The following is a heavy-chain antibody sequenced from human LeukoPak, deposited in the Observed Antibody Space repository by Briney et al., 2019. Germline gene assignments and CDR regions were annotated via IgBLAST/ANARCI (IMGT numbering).Heavy chain of an antibody. D-gene: IGHD5-24*01. Sequence: ASVKVSCKASGYTFTTHSINWLRQAPGQGLEWTGWITTNTGNPTYAQGFTGRFVFSLDTSVSTAYLQISSLKAEDTAVYYCARDASTIRFDYWGQGTLVTVSS. J-gene: IGHJ4*02. V-gene: IGHV7-4-1*02. CDR2: ITTNTGNP. CDR1: GYTFTTHS. CDR3: ARDASTIRFDY.